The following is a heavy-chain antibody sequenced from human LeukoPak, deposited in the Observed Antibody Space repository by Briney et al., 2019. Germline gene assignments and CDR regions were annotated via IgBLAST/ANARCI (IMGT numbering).Heavy chain of an antibody. J-gene: IGHJ4*02. CDR1: GFTFSNYG. D-gene: IGHD3-16*01. Sequence: QSGGSLRLSCAASGFTFSNYGMHWVRQAPGKGLEWVAFTRSNGNDKFYTDSVKGRFAISRDNSKNMLYLQMNSLKAEDTAVYYCVGDFDYWGQGTLVTVSS. V-gene: IGHV3-30*02. CDR2: TRSNGNDK. CDR3: VGDFDY.